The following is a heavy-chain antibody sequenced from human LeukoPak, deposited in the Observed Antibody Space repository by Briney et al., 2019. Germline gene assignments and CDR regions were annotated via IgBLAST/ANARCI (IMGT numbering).Heavy chain of an antibody. Sequence: GGSLRLSCAASGFTFSDYYMSWIRQAPGKGLEWVSYISSSGSTIYYADSVKGRFTISRDKAKNSLYLQMNSLRAEDTAVYYCARARRGYSGYDLGHYFDYWGHGTLVTVSS. V-gene: IGHV3-11*01. CDR1: GFTFSDYY. CDR3: ARARRGYSGYDLGHYFDY. D-gene: IGHD5-12*01. J-gene: IGHJ4*01. CDR2: ISSSGSTI.